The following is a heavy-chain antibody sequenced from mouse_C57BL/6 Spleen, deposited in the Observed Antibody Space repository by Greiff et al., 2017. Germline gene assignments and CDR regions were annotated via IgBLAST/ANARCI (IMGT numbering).Heavy chain of an antibody. Sequence: EVMLVESGAELVRPGSSVKMSCKTSGYTFTSYGINWVKQRPGQGLEWIGYIYIGNGYTEYNEKFKGKATLTSDTSSSTAYMQLSSLTSEDSAIYFCARFRYDSYWYFDVWGTGTTVTVSS. V-gene: IGHV1-58*01. CDR2: IYIGNGYT. CDR3: ARFRYDSYWYFDV. J-gene: IGHJ1*03. D-gene: IGHD2-3*01. CDR1: GYTFTSYG.